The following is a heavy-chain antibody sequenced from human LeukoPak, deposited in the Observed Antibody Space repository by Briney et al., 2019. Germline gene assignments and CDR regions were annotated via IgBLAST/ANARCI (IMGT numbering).Heavy chain of an antibody. V-gene: IGHV3-48*01. Sequence: PGGSLRLSCAASGFTFSSHSMIWVRQAPGKGLEWVSYITSTSSNTYYADSVKGRFTISRDNSKNTLYLQMNSLRAEDTAVYFCARLSGSYSFDIWGQGTMVTVSS. J-gene: IGHJ3*02. D-gene: IGHD1-26*01. CDR1: GFTFSSHS. CDR3: ARLSGSYSFDI. CDR2: ITSTSSNT.